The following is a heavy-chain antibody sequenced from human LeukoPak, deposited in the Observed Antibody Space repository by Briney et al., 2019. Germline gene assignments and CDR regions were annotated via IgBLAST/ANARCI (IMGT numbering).Heavy chain of an antibody. D-gene: IGHD4-17*01. CDR3: TRGGYGDYHDY. J-gene: IGHJ4*02. CDR2: ISAYNGDT. CDR1: GFPFTTYG. Sequence: GASVKVSCKASGFPFTTYGFSWVRQAPGQGLEWTGWISAYNGDTKYAQNLQGRVTMTTDTSTSTAYMELRSLTSDDTAVYYCTRGGYGDYHDYWGQGTLVTVSS. V-gene: IGHV1-18*04.